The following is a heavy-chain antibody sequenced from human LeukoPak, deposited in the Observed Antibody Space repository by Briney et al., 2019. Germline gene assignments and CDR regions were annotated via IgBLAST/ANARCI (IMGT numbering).Heavy chain of an antibody. Sequence: PSETLSLTCTVSGGSISRYYWSWTRQPPGKGLEWIGHIYYSGSTNHNPSLRSRVTISVDTSKNQFSLKLSSVTAADTAVYYCARGKYQLDYWGQGTVVTVSS. D-gene: IGHD2-2*01. J-gene: IGHJ4*02. V-gene: IGHV4-59*08. CDR3: ARGKYQLDY. CDR2: IYYSGST. CDR1: GGSISRYY.